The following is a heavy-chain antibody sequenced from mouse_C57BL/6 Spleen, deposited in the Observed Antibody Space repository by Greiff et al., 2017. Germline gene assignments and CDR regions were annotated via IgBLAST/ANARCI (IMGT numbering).Heavy chain of an antibody. CDR3: ARAITTVVAKDY. Sequence: VQLQQPGAELVKPGASVKLSCKASGYTFTSYWMNWVKQRPGRGLEWIGRIDPSSGGTKYNEKFKSKATLTVDKPSSTAYMQLSSLTSEDSAVYYCARAITTVVAKDYWGQGTTLTVSS. CDR2: IDPSSGGT. D-gene: IGHD1-1*01. J-gene: IGHJ2*01. V-gene: IGHV1-72*01. CDR1: GYTFTSYW.